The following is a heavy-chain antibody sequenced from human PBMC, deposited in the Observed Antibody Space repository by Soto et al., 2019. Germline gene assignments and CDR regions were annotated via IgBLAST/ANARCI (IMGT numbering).Heavy chain of an antibody. Sequence: ASVKVSCKASGYTFTSYDINWVRQATGQGLEWMGWMNPNSGNTGYAQKFQGRVTMTRNTSISTAYMELSSLRSEDTAVYYCARGLGPPTYYDFWSGYPPLSLWSQGTLVTVSS. CDR1: GYTFTSYD. D-gene: IGHD3-3*01. CDR3: ARGLGPPTYYDFWSGYPPLSL. CDR2: MNPNSGNT. V-gene: IGHV1-8*01. J-gene: IGHJ4*02.